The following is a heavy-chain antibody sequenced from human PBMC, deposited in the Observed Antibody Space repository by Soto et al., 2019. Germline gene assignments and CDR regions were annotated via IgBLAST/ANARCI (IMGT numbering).Heavy chain of an antibody. D-gene: IGHD6-19*01. V-gene: IGHV4-61*01. CDR2: IYYSGST. CDR3: ARDRPVFYISGWYGGHGSGLAFDI. J-gene: IGHJ3*02. CDR1: GGSVSSGSYY. Sequence: QVQLQESGPGLVKPSETLSLTCTVSGGSVSSGSYYWSWIRQPPGKGLEWIGYIYYSGSTNYDPPLRVRVTLSVDTSKNRFSLQVSSVTAADTAVDYCARDRPVFYISGWYGGHGSGLAFDIWGQGTMVTVSS.